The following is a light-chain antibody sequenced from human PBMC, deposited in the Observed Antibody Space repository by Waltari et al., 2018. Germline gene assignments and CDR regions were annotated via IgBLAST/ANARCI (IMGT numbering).Light chain of an antibody. Sequence: DIVMTQSSHSLAVSLGTRDTINCKFRQSLLYSSNNRNSLAWYQQKPGQPPKLLIYWASSRESGVPDRFSASGSGTDFTLTISSLQAEDVAVYYCQQYYSTPLTFGGGTKVEIK. CDR1: QSLLYSSNNRNS. CDR2: WAS. CDR3: QQYYSTPLT. V-gene: IGKV4-1*01. J-gene: IGKJ4*01.